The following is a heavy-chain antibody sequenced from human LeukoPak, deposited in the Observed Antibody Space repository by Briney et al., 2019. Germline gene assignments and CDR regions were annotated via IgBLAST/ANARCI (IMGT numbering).Heavy chain of an antibody. CDR2: IGTAGDT. D-gene: IGHD5-18*01. CDR1: GFTLSNYD. J-gene: IGHJ4*02. V-gene: IGHV3-13*01. CDR3: ARADLRGYSLHY. Sequence: PGGSLRLSCAASGFTLSNYDMHWVRQVIGKGLEWVSGIGTAGDTYYGGSVKGRFSSSRENAKNFLYLQMNSLRAGDTAVYYCARADLRGYSLHYWGQGTLVTVSS.